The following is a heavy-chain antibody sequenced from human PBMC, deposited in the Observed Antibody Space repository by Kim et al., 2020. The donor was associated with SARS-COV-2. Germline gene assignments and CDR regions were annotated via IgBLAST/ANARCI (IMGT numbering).Heavy chain of an antibody. D-gene: IGHD3-10*01. CDR3: ARGGGLSGFFDY. J-gene: IGHJ4*02. CDR1: GFTFNDSY. Sequence: GGSLRLSSAASGFTFNDSYMSWIRQAPGKGLEWVSYISSSTGYTNYADSVKGRFTISRDNAKNSLYLQMNSLRAEDTAVYYCARGGGLSGFFDYWGQGTLVTVSS. V-gene: IGHV3-11*05. CDR2: ISSSTGYT.